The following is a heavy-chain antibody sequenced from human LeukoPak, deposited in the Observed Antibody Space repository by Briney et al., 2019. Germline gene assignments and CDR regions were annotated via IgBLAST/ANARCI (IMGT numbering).Heavy chain of an antibody. D-gene: IGHD6-13*01. CDR3: ARDRRDPRGPAYSSSWYGLFDY. Sequence: SVKVSCKASGGTFSSYAISWVRQAPGQGLEWMGGIIPIFGTANYAQKFQGRVTITADKSTSTAYMELSSLRSEDTAVYYCARDRRDPRGPAYSSSWYGLFDYWGKGTLVTVSS. V-gene: IGHV1-69*06. CDR2: IIPIFGTA. J-gene: IGHJ4*02. CDR1: GGTFSSYA.